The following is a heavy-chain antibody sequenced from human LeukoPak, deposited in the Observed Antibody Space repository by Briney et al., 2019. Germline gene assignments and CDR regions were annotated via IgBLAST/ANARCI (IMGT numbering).Heavy chain of an antibody. CDR3: ARNSSPYYYYYYMDV. Sequence: SETLSLTCAVYGGSFSGYYWSWIRQPPGKGLEWIGEINHSGSTNHNPSLKSRVTISVDTSKNQFSLKLSSVTAADTAVYYCARNSSPYYYYYYMDVWGKGTTVTVSS. V-gene: IGHV4-34*01. CDR2: INHSGST. CDR1: GGSFSGYY. D-gene: IGHD4-23*01. J-gene: IGHJ6*03.